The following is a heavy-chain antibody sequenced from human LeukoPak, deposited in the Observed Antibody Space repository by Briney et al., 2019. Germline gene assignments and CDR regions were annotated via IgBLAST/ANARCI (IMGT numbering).Heavy chain of an antibody. V-gene: IGHV1-2*02. Sequence: ASVKVSCKASGYTFTGYYMHWVRQAPGQGLEWMGWINPNSGGTNYAQKFQGRVTMTRDTSISTAYMELSRLRSDDTAVYYCARDPGVVGEDYYYYMDVWGKGTTVTVSS. CDR2: INPNSGGT. CDR3: ARDPGVVGEDYYYYMDV. D-gene: IGHD1-26*01. CDR1: GYTFTGYY. J-gene: IGHJ6*03.